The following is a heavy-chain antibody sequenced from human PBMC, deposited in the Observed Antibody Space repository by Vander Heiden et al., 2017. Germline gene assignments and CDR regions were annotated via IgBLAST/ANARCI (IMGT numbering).Heavy chain of an antibody. V-gene: IGHV3-21*01. CDR1: GRTLSSYS. D-gene: IGHD3-22*01. CDR2: ISRSSSYI. J-gene: IGHJ5*02. CDR3: ARKIVGRPFDP. Sequence: EVQLVESGGGLVKPGGSLRLSCAASGRTLSSYSMNWVRQAPGKGLEWVSSISRSSSYIYYANSVKGRFTISRDNAKDSLYLQMNSLRAEDTAVYYCARKIVGRPFDPWGQGTLVTVSS.